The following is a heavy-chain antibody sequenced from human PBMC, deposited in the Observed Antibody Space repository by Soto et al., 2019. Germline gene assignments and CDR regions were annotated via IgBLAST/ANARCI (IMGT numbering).Heavy chain of an antibody. D-gene: IGHD4-17*01. Sequence: QITLKESGPTLVKPTQTLTLTCTFSGFSLSTSGVGVGWIRQPPGKALEWLALIYWNDDKRYSPSLKSRLTITKDTSKNQVVLTMTNMDPVDTATYYCAHMTTVTTPSHFDYWGQGTLVTVSS. J-gene: IGHJ4*02. CDR1: GFSLSTSGVG. CDR2: IYWNDDK. V-gene: IGHV2-5*01. CDR3: AHMTTVTTPSHFDY.